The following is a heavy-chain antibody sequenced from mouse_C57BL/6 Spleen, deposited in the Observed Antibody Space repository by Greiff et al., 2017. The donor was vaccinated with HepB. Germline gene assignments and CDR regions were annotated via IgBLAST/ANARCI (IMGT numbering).Heavy chain of an antibody. Sequence: QVQLQQSGAELVKPGASVKLSCKASGYTFTSYWMHWVKQRPGQGLEWIGMIHPNSGSTNYNEKFKSKATLTVDKSSSTAYMQLSSLTSEDSAVYYCARRDYDTDFDVWGTGTTVTVSS. CDR1: GYTFTSYW. CDR2: IHPNSGST. D-gene: IGHD2-4*01. V-gene: IGHV1-64*01. CDR3: ARRDYDTDFDV. J-gene: IGHJ1*03.